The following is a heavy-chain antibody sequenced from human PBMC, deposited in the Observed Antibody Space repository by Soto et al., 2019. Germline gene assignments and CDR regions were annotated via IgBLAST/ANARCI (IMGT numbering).Heavy chain of an antibody. Sequence: ASVKVSCKASGYIFVNYGIAWVRQAPGQGLEWMGWISAYNGNTNYAQKLQGRVTMTTDTSTSTAYMELRSLRSDDTAVYYCAMGSVAGTTYFQHWGQGTLVTVSS. CDR2: ISAYNGNT. J-gene: IGHJ1*01. CDR1: GYIFVNYG. V-gene: IGHV1-18*01. CDR3: AMGSVAGTTYFQH. D-gene: IGHD6-19*01.